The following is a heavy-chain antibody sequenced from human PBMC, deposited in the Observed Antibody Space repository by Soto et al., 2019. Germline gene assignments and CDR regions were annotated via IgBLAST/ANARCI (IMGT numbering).Heavy chain of an antibody. CDR2: MNPNSGNT. Sequence: VQLVQSGAEVKKPGASVKVSCKASGYTFTSYDINWVRQATGQGLEWMGWMNPNSGNTGYAQKFQGRVTMNRNTSISTVYMELSSLRSEDAAVYYCARAPATHIVLIVYGTRRGAFESWGQGTMFTVSS. D-gene: IGHD2-8*01. CDR1: GYTFTSYD. CDR3: ARAPATHIVLIVYGTRRGAFES. V-gene: IGHV1-8*01. J-gene: IGHJ3*02.